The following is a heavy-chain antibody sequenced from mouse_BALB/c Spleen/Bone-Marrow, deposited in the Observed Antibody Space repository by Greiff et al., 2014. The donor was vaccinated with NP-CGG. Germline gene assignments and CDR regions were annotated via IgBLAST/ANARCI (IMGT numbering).Heavy chain of an antibody. CDR1: GYTFTNYW. V-gene: IGHV1S22*01. CDR3: ARRLRGYYAMGY. D-gene: IGHD1-2*01. J-gene: IGHJ4*01. CDR2: VYPGRGSI. Sequence: LKHSGSELVRPGASVKLSCKASGYTFTNYWIHWVKQRPGQGLEWIGNVYPGRGSINSDEKFKTKATLTVDTSSSTAYMHLNSLTSEDSAVYYCARRLRGYYAMGYWGQGTSVTVSS.